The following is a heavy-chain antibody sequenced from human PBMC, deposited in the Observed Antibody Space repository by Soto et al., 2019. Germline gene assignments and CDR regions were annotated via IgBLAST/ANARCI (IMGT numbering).Heavy chain of an antibody. V-gene: IGHV1-58*01. D-gene: IGHD5-18*01. CDR2: IVVGNGNT. Sequence: GASVKVSCKASGFTFTSSAVQWVRQARGQRPEWMGWIVVGNGNTNYAQKFQERVTMTTDTSTSIAYMELRSLRSDDTAMYYCARENVLSYVDTAMVDYFDYWGQGTLVTVSS. J-gene: IGHJ4*02. CDR1: GFTFTSSA. CDR3: ARENVLSYVDTAMVDYFDY.